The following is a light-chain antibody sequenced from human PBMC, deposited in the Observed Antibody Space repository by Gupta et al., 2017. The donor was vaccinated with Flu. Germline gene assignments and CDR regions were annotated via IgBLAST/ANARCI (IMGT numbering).Light chain of an antibody. V-gene: IGLV1-44*01. J-gene: IGLJ2*01. CDR1: SSNIGSNS. CDR3: AALDDSMNGQV. Sequence: QSVLTQPPSASWTPGQRVTISCSWSSSNIGSNSVNWYQQHPRTAPRLLIYSNNRRHSGAPARFSGSKSGTSASVAISGIQAEDEADYYCAALDDSMNGQVFGGGTKVTVL. CDR2: SNN.